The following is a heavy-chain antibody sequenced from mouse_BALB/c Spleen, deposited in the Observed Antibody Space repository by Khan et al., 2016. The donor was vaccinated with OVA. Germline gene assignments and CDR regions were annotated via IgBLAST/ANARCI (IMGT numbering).Heavy chain of an antibody. Sequence: QVQLQQSGAELVRPGVSVKISCKASGYTFTDYAMHWVKQRHAKSLEGIGVISTNYGDADYNQKFQGKASMTVDRSSSTVYMELARLTSEDSVIYYWVRGGKFAYWGQGTLVTVSA. CDR2: ISTNYGDA. CDR3: VRGGKFAY. D-gene: IGHD1-1*02. V-gene: IGHV1S137*01. J-gene: IGHJ3*01. CDR1: GYTFTDYA.